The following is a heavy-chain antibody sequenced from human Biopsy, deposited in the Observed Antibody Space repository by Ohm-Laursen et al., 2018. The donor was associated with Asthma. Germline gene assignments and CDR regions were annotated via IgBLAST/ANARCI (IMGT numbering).Heavy chain of an antibody. V-gene: IGHV2-5*01. CDR3: ALSQDSGFNDHSPSWFDP. J-gene: IGHJ5*02. CDR2: INWHDNK. D-gene: IGHD1-1*01. CDR1: GFSFSTYGVG. Sequence: TQTLTLTFTFSGFSFSTYGVGVGWIRQSPGKALEWLALINWHDNKRYSPSLKSRLTITKDTSKNQVVLTMTKMDPVDPGTYYCALSQDSGFNDHSPSWFDPWGQGTLVTVSS.